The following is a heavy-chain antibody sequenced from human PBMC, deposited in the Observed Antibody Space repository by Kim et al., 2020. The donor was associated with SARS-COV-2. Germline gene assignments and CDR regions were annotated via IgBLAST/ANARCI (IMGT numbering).Heavy chain of an antibody. Sequence: ASVKVSCKASGYTFTSYGISWVRQAPGQGLEWMGWISAYNGNTNYAQKLQGRVTMTTDTSTSTAYMELRSLRSDDTAVYYCARGRGYYGSGIPQYYFDYWGQGTLVTVSS. CDR2: ISAYNGNT. CDR1: GYTFTSYG. CDR3: ARGRGYYGSGIPQYYFDY. D-gene: IGHD3-10*01. J-gene: IGHJ4*02. V-gene: IGHV1-18*04.